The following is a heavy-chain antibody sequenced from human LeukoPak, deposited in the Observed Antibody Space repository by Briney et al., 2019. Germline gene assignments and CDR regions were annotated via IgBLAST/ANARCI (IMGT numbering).Heavy chain of an antibody. CDR3: AKDGITMVRGVSHVWFDP. V-gene: IGHV3-74*01. D-gene: IGHD3-10*01. CDR1: GFTFSSYW. CDR2: INSDGSST. J-gene: IGHJ5*02. Sequence: GGSLRLSCAASGFTFSSYWMHWVRQAPGKGLVWVSRINSDGSSTSYADSVKGRFTISRDNAKNTLYLQMNSLRAEDTAVYYCAKDGITMVRGVSHVWFDPWGQGTLVTVSS.